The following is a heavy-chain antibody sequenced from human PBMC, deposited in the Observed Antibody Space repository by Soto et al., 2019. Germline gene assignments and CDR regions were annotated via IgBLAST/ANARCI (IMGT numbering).Heavy chain of an antibody. V-gene: IGHV3-15*01. CDR1: GFTFSNAW. CDR2: IKSKTDGGTT. Sequence: GGSLRLSCAASGFTFSNAWMSWVRQAPGKGLEWVGRIKSKTDGGTTDYAAPVKGRFTISRDDSKNTLYLQMNSLKTEDTAVYYCTTSDTLYNWNYVDYWGQGTLVTVSS. J-gene: IGHJ4*02. CDR3: TTSDTLYNWNYVDY. D-gene: IGHD1-20*01.